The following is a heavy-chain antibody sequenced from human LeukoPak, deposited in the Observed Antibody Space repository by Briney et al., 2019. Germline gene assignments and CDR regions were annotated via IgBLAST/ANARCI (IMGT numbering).Heavy chain of an antibody. Sequence: GASVKVSCKASGYTFSSYGICWVRQAPGQGLEWMGWISAYNGNTNYAQKLQGRVTMTTDTSTSTAYMELRSLRSDDTAMYYCARDDLDCSGGTCYPDDYWGQGTLVTVSS. D-gene: IGHD2-15*01. J-gene: IGHJ4*02. V-gene: IGHV1-18*01. CDR3: ARDDLDCSGGTCYPDDY. CDR2: ISAYNGNT. CDR1: GYTFSSYG.